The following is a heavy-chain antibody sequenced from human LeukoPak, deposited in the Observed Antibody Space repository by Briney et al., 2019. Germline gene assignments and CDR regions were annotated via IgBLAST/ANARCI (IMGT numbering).Heavy chain of an antibody. CDR1: GGSISSYY. D-gene: IGHD6-13*01. J-gene: IGHJ5*02. CDR3: ARGRRGNNWFDP. V-gene: IGHV4-59*12. Sequence: SETLSLTCTVSGGSISSYYWSWIRQPPGKGLEWIGYIYHSGSTYYNPSLKSRVTISVDRSKNQFSLKLSSVTAADTAVYYCARGRRGNNWFDPWGQGTLVTVSS. CDR2: IYHSGST.